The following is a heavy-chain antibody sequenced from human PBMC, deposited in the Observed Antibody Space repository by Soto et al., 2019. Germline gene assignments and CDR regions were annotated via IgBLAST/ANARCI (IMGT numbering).Heavy chain of an antibody. D-gene: IGHD4-17*01. CDR3: VHPRSTVQIPPT. CDR2: ISSNGDST. J-gene: IGHJ5*02. Sequence: GGSLRLSCSASGFTFSMFSMHWVRQAPGKGLEYVSGISSNGDSTYYADSVKGRFTISRDNSKNTLYLQMSSLRAVDTAVYYCVHPRSTVQIPPTSGQGTLVTVSS. V-gene: IGHV3-64D*06. CDR1: GFTFSMFS.